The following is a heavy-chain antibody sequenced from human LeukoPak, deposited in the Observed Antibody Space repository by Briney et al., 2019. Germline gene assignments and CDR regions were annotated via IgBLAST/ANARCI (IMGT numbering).Heavy chain of an antibody. Sequence: ASVKVSCKASGYTFTSYGISWVRQAPGQGLEWMGWISAYNGNTNYAQKLQGRVTMTTDTSTSTAYMELRSLRSEDTAVYYCARDRGYSYGYSVERIYYYYYGMDVWGQGTTVTVSS. D-gene: IGHD5-18*01. CDR2: ISAYNGNT. CDR3: ARDRGYSYGYSVERIYYYYYGMDV. V-gene: IGHV1-18*01. CDR1: GYTFTSYG. J-gene: IGHJ6*02.